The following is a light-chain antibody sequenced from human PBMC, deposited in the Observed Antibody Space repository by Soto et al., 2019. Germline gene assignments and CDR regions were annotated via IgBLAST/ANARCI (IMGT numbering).Light chain of an antibody. J-gene: IGLJ1*01. Sequence: QSVLTQSPSASGSPGQSVTISCTGTISDIGGYNSVSWYQQHPGKAPKVMIYDVTKRPSGVPDRFSGSKSGNTASLTVSALQAEDEADYYCSSYTDRKHLVFGTGTKVTVL. CDR1: ISDIGGYNS. CDR3: SSYTDRKHLV. CDR2: DVT. V-gene: IGLV2-8*01.